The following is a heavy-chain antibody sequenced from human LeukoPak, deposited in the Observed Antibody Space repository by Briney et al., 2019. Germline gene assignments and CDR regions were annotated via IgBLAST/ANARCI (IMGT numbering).Heavy chain of an antibody. CDR1: GFTFSSYW. CDR3: AKPGYSSGWYFEYFQH. CDR2: ISGGGGST. Sequence: GGSLRLSCAASGFTFSSYWMSWVRQAPGKGLEWVSAISGGGGSTYYADSVKGRFTISRDNSKNTLYLQMNSLRAEDTAVYYCAKPGYSSGWYFEYFQHWGQGTLVTVSS. V-gene: IGHV3-23*01. D-gene: IGHD6-19*01. J-gene: IGHJ1*01.